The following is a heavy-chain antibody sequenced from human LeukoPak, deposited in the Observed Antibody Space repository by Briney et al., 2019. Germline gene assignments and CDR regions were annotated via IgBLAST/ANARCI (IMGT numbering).Heavy chain of an antibody. CDR1: GFTFSSYS. CDR2: ISSSSSYI. Sequence: PGGSLRLSCAAYGFTFSSYSMNWVRQAPGKGLEWVSSISSSSSYIYYADSVKGRFTISRDNAKNSLYLQMNSLRAEDTAVYYCARGVLTAAADFDYWGQGTLVTVSS. CDR3: ARGVLTAAADFDY. D-gene: IGHD6-13*01. V-gene: IGHV3-21*01. J-gene: IGHJ4*02.